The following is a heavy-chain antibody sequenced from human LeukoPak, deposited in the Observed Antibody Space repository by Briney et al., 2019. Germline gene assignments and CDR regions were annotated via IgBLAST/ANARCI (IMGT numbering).Heavy chain of an antibody. CDR1: GYTFTGYY. V-gene: IGHV1-46*01. D-gene: IGHD3-3*01. CDR3: ARDGNDFWSGYAYYYYMDV. CDR2: INPSGGST. Sequence: ASVKVSCKASGYTFTGYYMHWVRQAPGQGLEWMGIINPSGGSTSYAQKFQGRVTMTRDMSTSTVYMGLSSLRSEDTAVYYCARDGNDFWSGYAYYYYMDVWGKGTTVTVSS. J-gene: IGHJ6*03.